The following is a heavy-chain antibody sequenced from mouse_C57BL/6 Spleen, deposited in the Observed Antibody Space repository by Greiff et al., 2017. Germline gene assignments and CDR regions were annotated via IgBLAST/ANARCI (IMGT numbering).Heavy chain of an antibody. J-gene: IGHJ4*01. D-gene: IGHD1-1*01. CDR1: GYTFTSYT. Sequence: QVQLKESGAELARPGASVKMSCKASGYTFTSYTMQWVKQRPGQGLEWIGYINPSSGYTKYNQKFKDKATLTADKSSSTAYMQLSSLTSEDSAVYYCARVLRWAMDYWGQGTSVTVSS. V-gene: IGHV1-4*01. CDR2: INPSSGYT. CDR3: ARVLRWAMDY.